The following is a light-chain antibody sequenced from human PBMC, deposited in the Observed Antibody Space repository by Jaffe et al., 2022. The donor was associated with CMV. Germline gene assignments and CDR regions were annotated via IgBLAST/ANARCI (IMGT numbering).Light chain of an antibody. J-gene: IGLJ1*01. V-gene: IGLV3-10*01. CDR1: ALPKQS. CDR2: EDS. Sequence: SYELTQPPSVSVSPGQTARITCSGDALPKQSAYWYQQKSGQAPVLVIFEDSKRPSGIPERFSGSSSGTMATLTISGAQVEDEADYYCFLTDSSDNHSGVFGTGTKVTVL. CDR3: FLTDSSDNHSGV.